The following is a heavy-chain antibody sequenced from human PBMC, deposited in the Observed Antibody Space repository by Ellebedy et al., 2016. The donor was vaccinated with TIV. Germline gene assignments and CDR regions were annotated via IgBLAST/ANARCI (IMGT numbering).Heavy chain of an antibody. J-gene: IGHJ5*02. V-gene: IGHV3-23*01. CDR3: ALLPSAAKIGWFDP. CDR1: GFTFSSYA. CDR2: ISGSGGST. D-gene: IGHD2-15*01. Sequence: GGSLRLXCAASGFTFSSYAMSWVRQAPGKGLEWVSAISGSGGSTYYADSVKGRFTISRDNSKNTLYLQMNSLRAEDTAVYYCALLPSAAKIGWFDPWGQGTLVTVSS.